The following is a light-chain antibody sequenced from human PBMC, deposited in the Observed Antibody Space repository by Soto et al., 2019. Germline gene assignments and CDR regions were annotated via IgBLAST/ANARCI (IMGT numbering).Light chain of an antibody. J-gene: IGKJ1*01. CDR2: WAS. CDR1: QNILYSSNNKNY. V-gene: IGKV4-1*01. CDR3: QQYYGSSGT. Sequence: DIVMTQSPGSLAVSLGERATINCKSSQNILYSSNNKNYLAWYQQKPGQPPKLLIYWASTRESGVPDRFSGSGSGTDFTLTISSLQAEDVAVYYCQQYYGSSGTFGQGTKVEIK.